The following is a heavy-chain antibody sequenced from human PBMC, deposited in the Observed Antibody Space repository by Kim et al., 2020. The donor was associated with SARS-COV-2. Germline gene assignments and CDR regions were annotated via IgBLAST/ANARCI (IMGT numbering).Heavy chain of an antibody. V-gene: IGHV6-1*01. CDR2: TFYRTKWYN. J-gene: IGHJ4*02. CDR1: GDSVSNTDAA. D-gene: IGHD6-25*01. Sequence: SQTLSLTCAISGDSVSNTDAARNWVRQSPSRGLEWLGKTFYRTKWYNEYTGSMKSRITITSDTSKNEFSLQLNSVTPDDTAVYYCTRGRSPAAGVFDYWGQGTLVTVSS. CDR3: TRGRSPAAGVFDY.